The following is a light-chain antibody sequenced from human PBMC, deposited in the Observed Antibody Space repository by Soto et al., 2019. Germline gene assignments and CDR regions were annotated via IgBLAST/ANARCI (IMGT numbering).Light chain of an antibody. Sequence: DIELTQSPSFLSVSVGDRVTLTCRASQDISSYLAWYQQKPGKAPKLLIHPTSTLQSGVPSSFSGSGSGTEFPLIISILQPDDFATYYYQQLKSYPLTFGPGTKVDIK. CDR3: QQLKSYPLT. V-gene: IGKV1-9*01. CDR2: PTS. CDR1: QDISSY. J-gene: IGKJ3*01.